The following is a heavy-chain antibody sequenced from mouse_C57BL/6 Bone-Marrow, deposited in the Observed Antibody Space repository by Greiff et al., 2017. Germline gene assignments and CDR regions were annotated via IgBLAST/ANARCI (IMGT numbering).Heavy chain of an antibody. CDR2: IYIGNGYT. D-gene: IGHD1-1*01. V-gene: IGHV1-58*01. CDR1: GYTFTSYG. CDR3: ASVYGSSSLYFDV. J-gene: IGHJ1*03. Sequence: VQLKESGAELVRPGSSVKMSCKTSGYTFTSYGINWVKQRPGQGLEWIGYIYIGNGYTEYNEKFKGKATLTSDTSSSTAYMPLSRLTSEDSAIYFGASVYGSSSLYFDVWGTGTTVTVSS.